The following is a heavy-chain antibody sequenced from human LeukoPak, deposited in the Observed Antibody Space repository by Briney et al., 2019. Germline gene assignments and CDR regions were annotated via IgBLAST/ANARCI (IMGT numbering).Heavy chain of an antibody. D-gene: IGHD6-13*01. Sequence: SVQVSCKASGYTFTGYYMPWVRQAPGQGLGWMGCINPNRGGTNYAQKSPGRVTMTRDTSISTAYMELSRLRSDDTAVYYCARDREAAAEIDYWGQGTLVTVSS. CDR2: INPNRGGT. CDR3: ARDREAAAEIDY. J-gene: IGHJ4*02. V-gene: IGHV1-2*02. CDR1: GYTFTGYY.